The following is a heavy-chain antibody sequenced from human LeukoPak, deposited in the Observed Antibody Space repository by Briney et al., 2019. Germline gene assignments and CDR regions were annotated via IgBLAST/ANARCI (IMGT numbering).Heavy chain of an antibody. CDR2: INHSGST. V-gene: IGHV4-34*01. J-gene: IGHJ3*01. CDR1: GGSCSGDY. Sequence: PSETLPLTRAVNGGSCSGDYWSWIRQPPRKRLEWIGEINHSGSTNYNPSLKSRVTISVDTSKNQFSLKLSSVTAADTAVYYCASRTYYYDSSGPWGQGTMVTVSS. CDR3: ASRTYYYDSSGP. D-gene: IGHD3-22*01.